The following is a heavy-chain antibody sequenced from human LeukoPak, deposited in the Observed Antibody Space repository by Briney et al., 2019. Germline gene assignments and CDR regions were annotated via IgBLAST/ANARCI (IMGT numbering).Heavy chain of an antibody. CDR1: GFTFSSYA. CDR2: ISGSGGST. V-gene: IGHV3-23*01. Sequence: GGSLRLSCAASGFTFSSYAMSWVRQAPGKGLEWVSAISGSGGSTYYADSVKGRFTISRDNSKNTLYLQMNSLRAEDTAVYYCAKDHRSPYCSGGSCYQQRGFWVDPWGQGTLVTVSS. CDR3: AKDHRSPYCSGGSCYQQRGFWVDP. J-gene: IGHJ5*02. D-gene: IGHD2-15*01.